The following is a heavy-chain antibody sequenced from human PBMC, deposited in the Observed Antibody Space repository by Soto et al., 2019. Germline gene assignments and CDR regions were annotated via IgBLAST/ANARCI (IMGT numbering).Heavy chain of an antibody. V-gene: IGHV3-66*01. CDR3: ATHPSSGY. Sequence: EVQLVESGGSLVQPGGSVRLSCAASGFTVSNNYMNWVRQAPGKGLEWVSVIYSGGDTYYADSVKGRFTISRDNSKNTLSLQMNSLRAEDTAIYYCATHPSSGYWGQGTLVTVSS. D-gene: IGHD6-25*01. CDR1: GFTVSNNY. J-gene: IGHJ4*02. CDR2: IYSGGDT.